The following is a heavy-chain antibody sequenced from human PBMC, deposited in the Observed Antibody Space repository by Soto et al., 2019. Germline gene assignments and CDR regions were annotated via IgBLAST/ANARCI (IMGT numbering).Heavy chain of an antibody. D-gene: IGHD1-26*01. Sequence: QVPLVQSGAEVKKPGSSVKVSCRASGGTFSSYTISWVRQAPGQGLEWMGRIILILGLANYSQKFQGRGTITADKSASTAYMELSSLRSEDTAVYYCARDREGGRFAYWGQGTLVTVSS. CDR3: ARDREGGRFAY. V-gene: IGHV1-69*08. J-gene: IGHJ4*02. CDR2: IILILGLA. CDR1: GGTFSSYT.